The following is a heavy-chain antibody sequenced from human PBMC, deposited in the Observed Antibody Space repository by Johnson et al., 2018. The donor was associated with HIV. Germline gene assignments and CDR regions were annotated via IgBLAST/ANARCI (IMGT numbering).Heavy chain of an antibody. CDR3: ARDRELLRADDAFDI. J-gene: IGHJ3*02. D-gene: IGHD1-26*01. V-gene: IGHV3-30*02. CDR2: IQYDGSNK. Sequence: QVQLVESGGGVVQPRGSLRLSCAASGFTFRDYGMHWVRQAPGKGLEWVAFIQYDGSNKYYADSVRGRFTISRDNSKNTLYLQMNSLRVEDTALYYCARDRELLRADDAFDIWGQGTLVTVSS. CDR1: GFTFRDYG.